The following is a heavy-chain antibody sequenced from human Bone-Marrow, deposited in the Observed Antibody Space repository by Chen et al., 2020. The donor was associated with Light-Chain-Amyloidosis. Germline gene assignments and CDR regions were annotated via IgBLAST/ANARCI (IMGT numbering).Heavy chain of an antibody. CDR2: IYYTGST. Sequence: QVQLQESGPGLVKPSQTLSLTCSVSGGSISSGGYYWSWIRQHPGGLEWIGYIYYTGSTYYKPSLRGRVTMSVDTSKNQFSLRVNSVTAADTAIYYCARLDYGGSTRYYYGMDVWGQGTTVTVSS. V-gene: IGHV4-31*03. J-gene: IGHJ6*02. CDR1: GGSISSGGYY. CDR3: ARLDYGGSTRYYYGMDV. D-gene: IGHD4-17*01.